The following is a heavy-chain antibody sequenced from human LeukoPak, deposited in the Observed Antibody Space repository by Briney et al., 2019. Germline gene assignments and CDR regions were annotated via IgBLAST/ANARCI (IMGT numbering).Heavy chain of an antibody. D-gene: IGHD3-3*01. CDR2: IKSKTDGGTT. V-gene: IGHV3-15*01. CDR3: TTDWNYDFWSGSSFQH. Sequence: GGSLRLSCAASGFTFNIYALGWVRQAPGKGLEWVGRIKSKTDGGTTDYAAPVKGRFTISRDDSKNTLYLQMNSLKTEDTAVYYCTTDWNYDFWSGSSFQHWGQGTLVTVSS. CDR1: GFTFNIYA. J-gene: IGHJ1*01.